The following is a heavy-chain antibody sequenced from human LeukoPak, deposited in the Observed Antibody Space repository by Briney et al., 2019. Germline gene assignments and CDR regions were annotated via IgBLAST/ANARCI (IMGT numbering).Heavy chain of an antibody. CDR3: AREGGIVGAITGTYYYMDV. CDR2: INWNGGST. V-gene: IGHV3-20*04. J-gene: IGHJ6*03. CDR1: GFTFDDYG. Sequence: TGGSLRLSCAASGFTFDDYGMSWVRQAPGKGLEWVSGINWNGGSTGYADSVKGRFTISRDNAKNSLYLQMNSLRAEDTALYYCAREGGIVGAITGTYYYMDVWGKGTTVTVSS. D-gene: IGHD1-26*01.